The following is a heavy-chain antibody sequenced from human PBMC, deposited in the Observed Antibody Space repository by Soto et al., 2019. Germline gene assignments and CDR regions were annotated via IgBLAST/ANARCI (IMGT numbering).Heavy chain of an antibody. CDR1: GFSLSNGTMG. D-gene: IGHD2-2*01. V-gene: IGHV2-26*01. J-gene: IGHJ4*02. CDR2: IFSNDEK. CDR3: ARIAGYCISSSCYFVDY. Sequence: QVTLKESGPVLVKPTETLMLTCTVSGFSLSNGTMGVSWIRQPPGKALEWLAHIFSNDEKSYSSSLKSRLSISKDTSESQVVLTMTSMDPVDTATYYCARIAGYCISSSCYFVDYWGQGTLVTVSS.